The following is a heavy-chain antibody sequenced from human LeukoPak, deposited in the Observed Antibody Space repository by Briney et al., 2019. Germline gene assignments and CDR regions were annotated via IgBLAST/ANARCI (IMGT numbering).Heavy chain of an antibody. V-gene: IGHV3-48*03. D-gene: IGHD3-3*01. Sequence: PGGSLRLSCAASGFTFSSYGMNWVRQAPGKGLEWISYISGSGGTIYYADSVKGRFTISRDNAKNSLYLQMNSLRAEDTAVYYCARDIRFLHYDFWSGYYMDVWGKGTTVTVSS. CDR2: ISGSGGTI. CDR1: GFTFSSYG. J-gene: IGHJ6*03. CDR3: ARDIRFLHYDFWSGYYMDV.